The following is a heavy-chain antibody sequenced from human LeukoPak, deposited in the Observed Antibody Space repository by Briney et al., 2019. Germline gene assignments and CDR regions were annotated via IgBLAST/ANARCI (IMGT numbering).Heavy chain of an antibody. Sequence: GGSLRLSCAASGFTFSSYSMNWVRQAPGKGLEWVSSISSSSSYIYYADSVKGRFTISRDNAKNSLYLQMYSLRAEDTAVYYCAGKMATPPKPFDYWGQGTLVTVSS. D-gene: IGHD5-24*01. CDR3: AGKMATPPKPFDY. CDR2: ISSSSSYI. J-gene: IGHJ4*02. CDR1: GFTFSSYS. V-gene: IGHV3-21*01.